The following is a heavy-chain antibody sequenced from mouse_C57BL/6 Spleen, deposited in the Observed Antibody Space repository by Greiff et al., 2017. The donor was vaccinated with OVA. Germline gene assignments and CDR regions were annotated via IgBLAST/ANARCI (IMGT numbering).Heavy chain of an antibody. Sequence: EVKLMESGPGLVKPSQSLSLTCSVTGYSITSGYYWNWLRQFPGNKLEWMGYISYDGSNNYNPSLKNRISIARDTSKNQFFLKLNSVTTEDTATYYCAREDISVLDYWGQGTTLTVSS. D-gene: IGHD3-2*02. CDR2: ISYDGSN. J-gene: IGHJ2*01. CDR1: GYSITSGYY. V-gene: IGHV3-6*01. CDR3: AREDISVLDY.